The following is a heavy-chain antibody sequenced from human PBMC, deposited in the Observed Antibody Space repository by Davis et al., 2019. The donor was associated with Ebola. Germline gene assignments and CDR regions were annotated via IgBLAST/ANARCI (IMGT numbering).Heavy chain of an antibody. CDR3: ARVNDYYDSSGYLDY. Sequence: AASVKVSCKASGCTFSSYAISWVRQAPGQGLEWMGGIIPIFGTANYAQKFQGRVTITADESTSTAYMELSSLRSEDTAVYYCARVNDYYDSSGYLDYWGQGTLVTVSS. J-gene: IGHJ4*02. CDR1: GCTFSSYA. D-gene: IGHD3-22*01. V-gene: IGHV1-69*13. CDR2: IIPIFGTA.